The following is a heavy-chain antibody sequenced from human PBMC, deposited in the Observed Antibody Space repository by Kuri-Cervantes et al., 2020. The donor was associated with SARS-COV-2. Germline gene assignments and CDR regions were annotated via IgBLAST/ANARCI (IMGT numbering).Heavy chain of an antibody. CDR1: GGSISSSSYY. J-gene: IGHJ4*02. V-gene: IGHV4-39*07. D-gene: IGHD4-23*01. CDR3: ARAHNYGGNSKGDY. CDR2: IYYSGST. Sequence: SCTVSGGSISSSSYYWGWIRQPPGKGLEWIGSIYYSGSTYYNPSLKSRVTISVDTSKNQFSLKLSSVTAADTAVYYCARAHNYGGNSKGDYWGQGTLVTVSS.